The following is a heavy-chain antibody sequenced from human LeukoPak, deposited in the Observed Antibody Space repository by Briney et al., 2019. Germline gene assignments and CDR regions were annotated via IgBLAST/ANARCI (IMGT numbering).Heavy chain of an antibody. CDR2: ISHDGSHI. Sequence: GGSLRLSCAASGFAFSQFTVHWVRQAPGKGLEWVAVISHDGSHIYYADSVRGRVTISRDNSRSTLFLQMNSLRADDTGVYHCARVAYNFNLGNAFDVWGQGTVVTVSS. CDR1: GFAFSQFT. D-gene: IGHD1-20*01. J-gene: IGHJ3*01. V-gene: IGHV3-30-3*01. CDR3: ARVAYNFNLGNAFDV.